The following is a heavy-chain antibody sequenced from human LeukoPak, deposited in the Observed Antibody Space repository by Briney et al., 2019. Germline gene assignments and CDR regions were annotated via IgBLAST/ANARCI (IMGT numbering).Heavy chain of an antibody. V-gene: IGHV3-33*01. Sequence: GRSLGLSCAASGFTFSSYAMHWVRQAPGKGPEWVAVIWYDGSNKYYADSVKGRFTISRDNSKNTLYLQMNSLRAEDTAVYYCARPQGYGSGTYAFDIWGQGTMVTVSS. CDR2: IWYDGSNK. CDR1: GFTFSSYA. J-gene: IGHJ3*02. D-gene: IGHD3-10*01. CDR3: ARPQGYGSGTYAFDI.